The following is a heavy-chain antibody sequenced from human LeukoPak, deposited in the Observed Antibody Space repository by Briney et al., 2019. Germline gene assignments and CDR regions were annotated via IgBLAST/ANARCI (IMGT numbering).Heavy chain of an antibody. CDR3: ARGYNFIYYFDY. Sequence: SETPSLTCTVSGDSIGSYYWSWIPQPPGKELEWIGYVYYTGSTNYNTSLKSRVTISVDTSKNQFSLKLRSVTAADTAIYYCARGYNFIYYFDYWGQGSLATVSS. V-gene: IGHV4-59*01. CDR1: GDSIGSYY. CDR2: VYYTGST. J-gene: IGHJ4*02. D-gene: IGHD5-12*01.